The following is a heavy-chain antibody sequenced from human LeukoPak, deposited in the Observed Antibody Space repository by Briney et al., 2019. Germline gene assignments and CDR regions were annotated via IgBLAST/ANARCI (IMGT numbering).Heavy chain of an antibody. D-gene: IGHD5-18*01. CDR3: AKELGYSYGYV. Sequence: GGSLGLSCAASGFTFSSYAMHWVRQAPGKGLEWVAVISYDGSNKYYADSVKGRFTISRDNSKNTLYLQMNSLRAEDTAVYYCAKELGYSYGYVWGQGTLVTVSS. CDR1: GFTFSSYA. V-gene: IGHV3-30*04. J-gene: IGHJ4*02. CDR2: ISYDGSNK.